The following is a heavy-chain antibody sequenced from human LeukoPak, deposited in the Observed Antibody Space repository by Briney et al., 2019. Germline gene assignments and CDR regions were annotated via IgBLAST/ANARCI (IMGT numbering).Heavy chain of an antibody. CDR2: INTNTGNP. Sequence: ASVKVSCKASGYTFTSYAMNWVRQAPGQGLEWMGWINTNTGNPTYAQGFTGRFVISLDTSVSTAYLQISSLKAEDTAVYYCARESVYPQGRWFDPWGQGTLVTVSS. J-gene: IGHJ5*02. D-gene: IGHD2-8*01. CDR1: GYTFTSYA. CDR3: ARESVYPQGRWFDP. V-gene: IGHV7-4-1*02.